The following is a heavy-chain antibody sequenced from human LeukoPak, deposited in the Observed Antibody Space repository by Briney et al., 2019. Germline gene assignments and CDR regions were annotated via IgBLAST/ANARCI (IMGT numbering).Heavy chain of an antibody. CDR1: GFPFSSHG. Sequence: GGSLRLSCAASGFPFSSHGMTWIRQAPGKGLEWVSYISSSGSIIYYTDSVKGRFTISRDNAKNSLSLQMNSLRAEDTAVYYCARFMIREVTADNWFDPWGQGTLVTVSS. CDR2: ISSSGSII. V-gene: IGHV3-48*04. CDR3: ARFMIREVTADNWFDP. J-gene: IGHJ5*02. D-gene: IGHD3-10*01.